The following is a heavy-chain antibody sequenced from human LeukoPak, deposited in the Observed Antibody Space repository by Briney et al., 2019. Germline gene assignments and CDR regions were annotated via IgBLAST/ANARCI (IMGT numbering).Heavy chain of an antibody. CDR1: GGSISSYY. J-gene: IGHJ4*02. CDR2: IYYSGST. D-gene: IGHD2-21*01. Sequence: SETLSLTCTVSGGSISSYYWSWIRQPPGKALEWIGYIYYSGSTNYNPSLKSRVTISVDTSKNQFSLKLSSVTAADTAVYYCARAGRLLTPFDYWGQGTLVTVSS. CDR3: ARAGRLLTPFDY. V-gene: IGHV4-59*12.